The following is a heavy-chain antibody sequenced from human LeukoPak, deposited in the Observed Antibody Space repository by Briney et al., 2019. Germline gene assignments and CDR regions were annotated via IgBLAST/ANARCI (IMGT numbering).Heavy chain of an antibody. CDR1: GYSISSGYY. J-gene: IGHJ6*04. Sequence: PSETLSLTCAVSGYSISSGYYWGRIRQHQGKGLEGIGTIYHIASTYYNPSLKSRVTISVNTSKNQCSLKLSSVTAADTAVYYCARDIPGYCSSTSCYLYYGMDVWGKGTTVTVSS. D-gene: IGHD2-2*01. CDR3: ARDIPGYCSSTSCYLYYGMDV. CDR2: IYHIAST. V-gene: IGHV4-38-2*02.